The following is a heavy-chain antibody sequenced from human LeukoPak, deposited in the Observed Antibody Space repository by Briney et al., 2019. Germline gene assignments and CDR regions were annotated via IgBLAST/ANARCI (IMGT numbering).Heavy chain of an antibody. CDR2: ISGGGGST. J-gene: IGHJ4*02. CDR1: GFTFSSYA. Sequence: GGSLRLSCAASGFTFSSYAMSWVRQTPGKGLEWVSVISGGGGSTDYADSVKGRFTVSRDNSKNTLYLQMDSLTVEDTAVYYCAKSYDISRFYPYWGQGTLVTVSS. D-gene: IGHD3-22*01. V-gene: IGHV3-23*01. CDR3: AKSYDISRFYPY.